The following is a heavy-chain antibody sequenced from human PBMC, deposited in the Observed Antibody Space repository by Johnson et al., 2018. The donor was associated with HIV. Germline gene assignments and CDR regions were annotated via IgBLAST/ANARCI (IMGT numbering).Heavy chain of an antibody. Sequence: QVQLVESGGGLVQPGGSLRLSCAASGFTFSTYAMHWVRQAPGKGLEWVAVIWYDGSNKYYADSVKGRFTIYRDNSKNTLYLQMKSLRAEDTAVYYCARVALGSSYLEVFDIWSQGTMVTVSS. CDR3: ARVALGSSYLEVFDI. J-gene: IGHJ3*02. D-gene: IGHD2-15*01. CDR1: GFTFSTYA. CDR2: IWYDGSNK. V-gene: IGHV3-33*08.